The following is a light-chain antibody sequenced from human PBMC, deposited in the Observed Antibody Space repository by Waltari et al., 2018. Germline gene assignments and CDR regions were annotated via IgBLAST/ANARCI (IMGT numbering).Light chain of an antibody. Sequence: EIALTQSPGTLSWSPGERATLSCRASQNIGRYLVWYQQKPGQAPRLLIFESSRRATGIPDRFSGSGSGTDFSLTISRLEPEDFAVYYCQNHERLPATFGQGTKVEIK. CDR1: QNIGRY. V-gene: IGKV3-20*01. CDR3: QNHERLPAT. J-gene: IGKJ1*01. CDR2: ESS.